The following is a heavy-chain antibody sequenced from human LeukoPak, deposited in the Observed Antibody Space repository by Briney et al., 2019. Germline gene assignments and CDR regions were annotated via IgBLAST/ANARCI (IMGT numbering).Heavy chain of an antibody. Sequence: PSETLSLTCSVSGYSISSGYYWGWIRQPPGKGLEWIGSIYHSGSTYYNPSLKSRVTISVDTSKNQFSLKLSSVTAADTAVYYCARVIHYYDSSGYPTFFDYWGQGTLVTVSS. D-gene: IGHD3-22*01. J-gene: IGHJ4*02. CDR1: GYSISSGYY. V-gene: IGHV4-38-2*02. CDR3: ARVIHYYDSSGYPTFFDY. CDR2: IYHSGST.